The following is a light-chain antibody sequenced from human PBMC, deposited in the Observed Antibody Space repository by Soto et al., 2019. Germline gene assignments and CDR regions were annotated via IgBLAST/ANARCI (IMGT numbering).Light chain of an antibody. V-gene: IGKV1-39*01. CDR2: AAS. J-gene: IGKJ2*01. Sequence: DVHMTQSPSTLSASVGDRVTITCRASQSISSYLNWYQQKPGKAPKLLIYAASSLQSGVPSRFSGSGSGTDFTPTISSLQPEDFATYYCQQSYSTPYTFGQGTKVDIK. CDR3: QQSYSTPYT. CDR1: QSISSY.